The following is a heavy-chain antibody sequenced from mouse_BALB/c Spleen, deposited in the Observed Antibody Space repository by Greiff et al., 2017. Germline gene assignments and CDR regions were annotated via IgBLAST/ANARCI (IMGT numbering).Heavy chain of an antibody. CDR2: ISSGGSYT. Sequence: EVKLMESGGGLVKPGGSLKLSCAASGFTFSSYTMSWVRQTPEKRLEWVATISSGGSYTYYPDSVKGRFTISRDNAKNTLYLQMSSLKSEDTAMYYCARHPITTVVATDAMDYWGQGTSVTVSS. V-gene: IGHV5-6-4*01. J-gene: IGHJ4*01. D-gene: IGHD1-1*01. CDR3: ARHPITTVVATDAMDY. CDR1: GFTFSSYT.